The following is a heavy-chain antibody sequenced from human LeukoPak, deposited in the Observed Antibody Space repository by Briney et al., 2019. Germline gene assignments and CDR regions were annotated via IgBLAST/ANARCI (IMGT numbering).Heavy chain of an antibody. CDR2: INTDTRGT. Sequence: GVSLRLSCAASGFTFTDYWMHWVRQVPGKGLVWVSIINTDTRGTYYADSVKGRFTISRDNAKSTLYLQMDSLRAEDTAVYYCARAGAYHFDNWGQGTLVTVSS. CDR3: ARAGAYHFDN. J-gene: IGHJ4*02. D-gene: IGHD3-16*01. CDR1: GFTFTDYW. V-gene: IGHV3-74*01.